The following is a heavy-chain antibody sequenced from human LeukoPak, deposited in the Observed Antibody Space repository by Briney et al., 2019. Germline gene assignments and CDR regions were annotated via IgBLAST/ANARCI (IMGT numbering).Heavy chain of an antibody. D-gene: IGHD1-1*01. CDR2: VSWNSGSV. V-gene: IGHV3-9*01. CDR1: GFTFDDYA. CDR3: AKDVGRLERNPDY. J-gene: IGHJ4*02. Sequence: GGSLRLSCAASGFTFDDYAMHWVRQAPGKGLEWVSGVSWNSGSVGYADSVKGRFTISRDNAKNSLYLQMNSLRAEDTALYYCAKDVGRLERNPDYWGQGTLVTVSS.